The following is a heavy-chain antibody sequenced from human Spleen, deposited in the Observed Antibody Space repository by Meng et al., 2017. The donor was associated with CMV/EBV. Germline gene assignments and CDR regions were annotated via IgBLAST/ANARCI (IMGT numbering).Heavy chain of an antibody. Sequence: GGSLRLSCAASGFPLSSYAMHWVRQAPDKGLEWVAVISYDGSKEYHADSVTGRCTISRNSSKNTLYLQMDSLRVEDTAVYYCARWGKNCTTTICYDNYDMDVWGPGTTVTVSS. CDR3: ARWGKNCTTTICYDNYDMDV. J-gene: IGHJ6*02. CDR1: GFPLSSYA. D-gene: IGHD2-2*01. V-gene: IGHV3-30*04. CDR2: ISYDGSKE.